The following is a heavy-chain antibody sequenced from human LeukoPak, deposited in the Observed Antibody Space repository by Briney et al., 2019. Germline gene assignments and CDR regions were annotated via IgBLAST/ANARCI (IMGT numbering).Heavy chain of an antibody. J-gene: IGHJ4*02. Sequence: PGGSLRLSCAAYGFTLRSYTMHWVRQAPGKGLEWVSVISVDGSNKYYADSVLGRFTISRDTSTNTLYLQMNSLRAEGTALYYCERDPQPGPPDYFDSWGQGTLVTVSS. V-gene: IGHV3-30-3*01. CDR1: GFTLRSYT. CDR3: ERDPQPGPPDYFDS. CDR2: ISVDGSNK. D-gene: IGHD3-10*01.